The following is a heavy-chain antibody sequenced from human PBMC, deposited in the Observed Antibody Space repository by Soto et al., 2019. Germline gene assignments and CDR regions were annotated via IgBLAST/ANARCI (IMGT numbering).Heavy chain of an antibody. Sequence: QVQLQESGPGLVKPSQTLSLTCTVSGGSISSGAYYWSWLRQHPGKGLEWIGYIYYSGSTYYNPSLKSRVTISVDTSKNQFSLKLSSVTAADTAVYYCASSSSARDYDYWGQGTLVTVSS. CDR1: GGSISSGAYY. J-gene: IGHJ4*02. D-gene: IGHD2-2*01. V-gene: IGHV4-31*03. CDR2: IYYSGST. CDR3: ASSSSARDYDY.